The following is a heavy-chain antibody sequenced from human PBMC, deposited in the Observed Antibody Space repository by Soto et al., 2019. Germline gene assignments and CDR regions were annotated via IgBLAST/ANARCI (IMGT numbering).Heavy chain of an antibody. D-gene: IGHD3-22*01. J-gene: IGHJ4*02. V-gene: IGHV1-69*13. CDR1: GGTFSSYA. CDR3: ARDRSGYYYVLDY. Sequence: RASVKVSCKASGGTFSSYAISWVRQAPGQGLEWMGGIIPIFGTANYAQKFQGRVTITADESTSTAYMELSSLRSEDTAVYYCARDRSGYYYVLDYWGQGTLVTVSS. CDR2: IIPIFGTA.